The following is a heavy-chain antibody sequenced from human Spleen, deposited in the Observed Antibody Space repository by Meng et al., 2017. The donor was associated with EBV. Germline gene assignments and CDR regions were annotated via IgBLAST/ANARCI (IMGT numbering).Heavy chain of an antibody. CDR3: AREPSGYGDDDY. Sequence: QVQVAQYGAEVKKPGASVKFSCRASGHSFTNYAIYWVRQAPGQRLEWMGWINAANGNTKYSQNFQGRVTFARDTSARTAYMELSSLRSEDTAVYYCAREPSGYGDDDYWGQGTLVTVSS. CDR2: INAANGNT. V-gene: IGHV1-3*01. CDR1: GHSFTNYA. J-gene: IGHJ4*02. D-gene: IGHD5-12*01.